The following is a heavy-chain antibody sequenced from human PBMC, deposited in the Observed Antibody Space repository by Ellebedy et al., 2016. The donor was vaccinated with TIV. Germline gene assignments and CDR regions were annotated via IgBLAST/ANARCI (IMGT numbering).Heavy chain of an antibody. CDR1: GGSISSYY. CDR3: AAQYSSLKWGYFDL. Sequence: SETLSLTCTVSGGSISSYYWSWIRQPPGKGLEWIGYIYYSGSTNYNPSLKSRVTISLDTSKNQFSLNLSSVTAADTAVYYCAAQYSSLKWGYFDLWGRGTLVTVSS. CDR2: IYYSGST. V-gene: IGHV4-59*01. J-gene: IGHJ2*01. D-gene: IGHD6-19*01.